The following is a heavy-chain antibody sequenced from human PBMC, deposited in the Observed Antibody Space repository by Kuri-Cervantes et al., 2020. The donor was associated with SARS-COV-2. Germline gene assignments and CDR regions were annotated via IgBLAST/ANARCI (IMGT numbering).Heavy chain of an antibody. CDR3: TTLIDY. V-gene: IGHV3-30-3*01. CDR1: GFTFSSYA. J-gene: IGHJ4*02. CDR2: ISYDGSNK. Sequence: SLKISCAASGFTFSSYAMSWVRQAPGKGLEWVAVISYDGSNKYYADSVKGRFTISRDNSKNTLYLQMHSLKTEDTAVYYCTTLIDYWGQGALVTVSS.